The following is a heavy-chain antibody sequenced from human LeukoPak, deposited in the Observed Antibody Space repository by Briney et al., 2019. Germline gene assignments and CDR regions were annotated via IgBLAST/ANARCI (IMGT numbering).Heavy chain of an antibody. CDR1: GFTFSSYA. CDR2: IRQDGDTK. CDR3: ARSLPYGTTWYGRSDF. Sequence: GGSLRLSCAASGFTFSSYAMSWVRQAPGKGLEWVANIRQDGDTKYYVDSVKGRFTISRDNATNSLYLQMNSLRAEDTAIYYCARSLPYGTTWYGRSDFWGQGTLVFVSP. V-gene: IGHV3-7*03. J-gene: IGHJ4*02. D-gene: IGHD6-13*01.